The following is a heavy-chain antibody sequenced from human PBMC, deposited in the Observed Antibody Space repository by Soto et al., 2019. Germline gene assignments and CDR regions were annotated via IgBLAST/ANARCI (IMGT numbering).Heavy chain of an antibody. J-gene: IGHJ4*02. CDR3: TAGLPAFSHLEGF. Sequence: GGSLRLSCTASGFTFSSAWFNWVRQAPGKGLEWVGRIKSQNDGGTTDYAAPVRDRFTISKDDSINTLYLQMNSLKTEDTVLFFCTAGLPAFSHLEGFWGQGTLDIVSS. V-gene: IGHV3-15*07. CDR1: GFTFSSAW. CDR2: IKSQNDGGTT. D-gene: IGHD1-1*01.